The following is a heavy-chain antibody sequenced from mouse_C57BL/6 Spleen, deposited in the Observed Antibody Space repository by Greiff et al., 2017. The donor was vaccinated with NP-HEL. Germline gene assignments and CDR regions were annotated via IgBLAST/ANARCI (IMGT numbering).Heavy chain of an antibody. J-gene: IGHJ3*01. CDR3: ARSRYSKTWFAY. V-gene: IGHV1-50*01. CDR1: GYTFTSYW. CDR2: IDPSDSYT. D-gene: IGHD2-5*01. Sequence: QVQLQQSGAELVKPGASVKLSCKASGYTFTSYWMQWVKQRPGQGLEWIGEIDPSDSYTTYNQKFKGKATLTVDTSSSTAYMQLSSLTSEDSAVYYCARSRYSKTWFAYWGQGTLVTVSA.